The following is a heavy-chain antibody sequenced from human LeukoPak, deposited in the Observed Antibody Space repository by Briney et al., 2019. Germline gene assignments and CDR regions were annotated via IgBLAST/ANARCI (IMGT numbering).Heavy chain of an antibody. CDR2: IYYSGST. J-gene: IGHJ6*03. V-gene: IGHV4-59*01. CDR3: ARGDFCSKSNCYLRPMDV. D-gene: IGHD3-3*01. CDR1: GGSISDYY. Sequence: SETLSLTCTVSGGSISDYYWNWIRKPPGKGLEWIGYIYYSGSTTYNPSLKSRVTMSVDTAKNQFSLKLRSVTAADTAVYYCARGDFCSKSNCYLRPMDVWGKGTTVSVSS.